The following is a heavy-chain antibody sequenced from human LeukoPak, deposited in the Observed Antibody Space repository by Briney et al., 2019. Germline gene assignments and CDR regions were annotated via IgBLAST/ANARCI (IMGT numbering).Heavy chain of an antibody. D-gene: IGHD3-3*01. CDR2: ISGSGGST. V-gene: IGHV3-23*01. Sequence: ETLSLTCAVSGGSIFSTNWWSWVRQAPGKGLEWVSGISGSGGSTDYADSLKGRFTISRDNSKNTLYLQMNSLRAEDTAVYYCAKTPVRRFPLYFDYWGQGTLVTVSS. CDR3: AKTPVRRFPLYFDY. J-gene: IGHJ4*02. CDR1: GGSIFSTNW.